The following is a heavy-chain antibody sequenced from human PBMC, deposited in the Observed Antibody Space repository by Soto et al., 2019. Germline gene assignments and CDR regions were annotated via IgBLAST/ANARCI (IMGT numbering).Heavy chain of an antibody. D-gene: IGHD2-8*01. V-gene: IGHV4-34*01. Sequence: SETLSLTCAVYGGSFSGYYWSWIRQPPGKGLEWIGEINHSGSTNYNPSLKSRVTKSVDTSKNQFSLKLSSVTAADTAVYYCARGTDIVLMVYAIWRWFDPWGQGTLVTVSS. CDR2: INHSGST. CDR1: GGSFSGYY. CDR3: ARGTDIVLMVYAIWRWFDP. J-gene: IGHJ5*02.